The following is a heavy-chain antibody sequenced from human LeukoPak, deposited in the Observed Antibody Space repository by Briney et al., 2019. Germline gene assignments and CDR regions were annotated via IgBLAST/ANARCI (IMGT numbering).Heavy chain of an antibody. CDR1: GFTFSSYA. CDR3: ASRNPYYYDSSGYSEPFDY. Sequence: GGSLRLSCAASGFTFSSYAMHWVRRAPGKGLEWVAVISYDGSNKYYADSVKGRFTISRDNSKNTLYLQMNSLRAEDTAVYYCASRNPYYYDSSGYSEPFDYWGQGTLVTVSS. J-gene: IGHJ4*02. D-gene: IGHD3-22*01. V-gene: IGHV3-30-3*01. CDR2: ISYDGSNK.